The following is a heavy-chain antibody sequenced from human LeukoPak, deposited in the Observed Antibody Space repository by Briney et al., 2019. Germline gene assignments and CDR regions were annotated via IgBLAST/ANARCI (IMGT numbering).Heavy chain of an antibody. Sequence: GESLKISRKGSGYSFTSYWIGWVRQMPGKGLEGMGIIYPGDSDTRYSPSFQGQVTISADKSISTAYLQWSSLKASVTARYYCARIWFGELYFDYWGQGTLVTVSS. D-gene: IGHD3-10*01. CDR2: IYPGDSDT. J-gene: IGHJ4*02. CDR1: GYSFTSYW. V-gene: IGHV5-51*01. CDR3: ARIWFGELYFDY.